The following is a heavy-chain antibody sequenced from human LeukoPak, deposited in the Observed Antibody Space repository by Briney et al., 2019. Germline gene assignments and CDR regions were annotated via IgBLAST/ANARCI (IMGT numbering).Heavy chain of an antibody. V-gene: IGHV4-34*01. J-gene: IGHJ5*02. CDR3: ARGRIQLWLRNWFDP. CDR1: GGSFSGYY. CDR2: INHSEST. Sequence: SETLSLTCAVYGGSFSGYYWSWIRQPPGKGLEWIGEINHSESTNYNPSLKSRVTISVDTSKNQFSLKLSSVTAADTAVYYCARGRIQLWLRNWFDPWGQGTLVTVSS. D-gene: IGHD5-18*01.